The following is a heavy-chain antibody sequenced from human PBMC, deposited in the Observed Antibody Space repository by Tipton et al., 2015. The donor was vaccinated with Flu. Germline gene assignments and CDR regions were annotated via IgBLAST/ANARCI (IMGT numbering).Heavy chain of an antibody. CDR2: INQSGSEK. CDR1: GFIFSTYG. J-gene: IGHJ5*02. D-gene: IGHD3-16*01. Sequence: SLRLSCAASGFIFSTYGMHWVRQTPGKGLEWVAHINQSGSEKGYVDSVKGRFTISRDNAKNSLYLQMNSLRVEDTALYYCARFAGGPWGQGTLVTVSS. CDR3: ARFAGGP. V-gene: IGHV3-7*01.